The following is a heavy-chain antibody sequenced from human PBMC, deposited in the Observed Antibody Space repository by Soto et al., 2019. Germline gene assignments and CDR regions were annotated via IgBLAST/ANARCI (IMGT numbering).Heavy chain of an antibody. Sequence: EVQLVESGGGLVKPGGSLRLSCAASGFTFSNAWMSWVRQAPGKGLEWVGRIKSKTDGGTTDYAAPVKGRFTISRDDSKNTLYLQMSSLKTEDTAVYYCTTDSAYNWNAPIFDYWGQGTLVTVSS. V-gene: IGHV3-15*01. CDR2: IKSKTDGGTT. J-gene: IGHJ4*02. CDR3: TTDSAYNWNAPIFDY. CDR1: GFTFSNAW. D-gene: IGHD1-20*01.